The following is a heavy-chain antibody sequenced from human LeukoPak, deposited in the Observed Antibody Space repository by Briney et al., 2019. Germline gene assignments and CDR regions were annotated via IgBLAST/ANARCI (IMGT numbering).Heavy chain of an antibody. CDR1: GGSISSGDYY. D-gene: IGHD6-19*01. V-gene: IGHV4-30-4*01. Sequence: SETLSLTCTVSGGSISSGDYYWSWIRQPPGKGLEWIGYIYYSGSTYYNPSLKSRVTISVDTSKNQFSLKLSSVTAADTAVYYCARLLASVAGEPPRYYYYGMDVWGQGTTVTVSS. J-gene: IGHJ6*02. CDR3: ARLLASVAGEPPRYYYYGMDV. CDR2: IYYSGST.